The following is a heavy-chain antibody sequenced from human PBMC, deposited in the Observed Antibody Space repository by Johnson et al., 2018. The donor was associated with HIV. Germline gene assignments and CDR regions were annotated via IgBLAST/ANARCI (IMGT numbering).Heavy chain of an antibody. CDR3: ARDLTEYSSSADAFDI. D-gene: IGHD6-6*01. V-gene: IGHV3-7*05. CDR2: IKQDGSEK. J-gene: IGHJ3*02. CDR1: GFTFSTYA. Sequence: EVHLVESGGGVVQPGRSLRLSCAASGFTFSTYAMHWVRQAPGKGLEWVANIKQDGSEKYYVDSVKGRFTISRDNAKNSLYLQMNSLRAEDTAVYYCARDLTEYSSSADAFDIWGQGTMVTVSS.